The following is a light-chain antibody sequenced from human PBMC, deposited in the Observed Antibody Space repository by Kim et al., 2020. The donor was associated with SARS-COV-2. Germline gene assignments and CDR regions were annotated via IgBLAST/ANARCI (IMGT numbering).Light chain of an antibody. J-gene: IGKJ2*03. CDR2: AAS. CDR1: QSINSY. CDR3: QQSYSPPYS. Sequence: DIQMTQSPSSLSASVGDRVTITCQASQSINSYLNWYQQKPGKAPKFLMYAASSLQSGVPSRFSGSGPGTDFTLTIRGLQPEDFGTYYCQQSYSPPYSFGQGTKLEI. V-gene: IGKV1-39*01.